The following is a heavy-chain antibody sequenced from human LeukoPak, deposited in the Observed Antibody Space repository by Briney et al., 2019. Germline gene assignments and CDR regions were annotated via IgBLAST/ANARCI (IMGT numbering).Heavy chain of an antibody. CDR2: IRSKANSYAT. V-gene: IGHV3-73*01. D-gene: IGHD4-23*01. CDR3: TRLGGTVVSPVVSDI. J-gene: IGHJ3*02. Sequence: PGGSLRLSCAASGFTFSGSAMHWVRQASGKGLEWFGRIRSKANSYATAYAASVKGRFTISRDDSKNTAYLQMNSLKTEDTAVYYCTRLGGTVVSPVVSDIWGQGTMVTVSS. CDR1: GFTFSGSA.